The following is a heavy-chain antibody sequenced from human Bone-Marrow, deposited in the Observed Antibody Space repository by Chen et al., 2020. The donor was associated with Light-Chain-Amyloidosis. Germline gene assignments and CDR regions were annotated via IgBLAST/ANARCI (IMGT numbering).Heavy chain of an antibody. CDR3: ARVEWELRYYYYGMDV. Sequence: VQLVESGGGVVPPGRSLRLSCAASGFNFSTYGMPWVRQAPVKGLEWVAVIWYDGSNKYYADSVKGRFTISRDNSKNTLYLQMNSLRGEDTAVYYCARVEWELRYYYYGMDVWGQGTTVTVSS. J-gene: IGHJ6*02. CDR1: GFNFSTYG. D-gene: IGHD1-26*01. V-gene: IGHV3-33*01. CDR2: IWYDGSNK.